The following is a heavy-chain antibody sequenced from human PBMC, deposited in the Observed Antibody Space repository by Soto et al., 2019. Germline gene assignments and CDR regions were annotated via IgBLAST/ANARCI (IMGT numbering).Heavy chain of an antibody. Sequence: PGESLKISCKGSGYSFTSYWIGWVRQMPGKGLEWMGIIYPGDSDTRYSPSFQGQVTISADKSISTAYLRWSSLKASDTAMYYCARHGIRWPGPRGYYYGMDVWGQGTTVTVSS. CDR3: ARHGIRWPGPRGYYYGMDV. J-gene: IGHJ6*02. CDR2: IYPGDSDT. V-gene: IGHV5-51*01. D-gene: IGHD3-16*01. CDR1: GYSFTSYW.